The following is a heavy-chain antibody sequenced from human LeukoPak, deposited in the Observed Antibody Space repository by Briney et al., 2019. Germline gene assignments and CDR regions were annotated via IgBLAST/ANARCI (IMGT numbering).Heavy chain of an antibody. CDR1: GLTFSMYA. CDR3: AKPNADLVDYYYYYGMDV. J-gene: IGHJ6*02. D-gene: IGHD2-15*01. V-gene: IGHV3-23*01. Sequence: GGSLRLSCAASGLTFSMYAMSWVRQPPGRGLEWVSGISASGDVTSYADSVKGRFTISRDNLENSVDLQLDSLRAEDSAIYYCAKPNADLVDYYYYYGMDVWGRGTTVTVSS. CDR2: ISASGDVT.